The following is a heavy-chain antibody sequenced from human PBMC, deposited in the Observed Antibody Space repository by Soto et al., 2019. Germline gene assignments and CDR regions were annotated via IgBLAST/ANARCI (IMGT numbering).Heavy chain of an antibody. CDR3: VRDHVGIAAAGTRPGHYYYGMDV. CDR2: IYYSGTT. V-gene: IGHV4-31*03. CDR1: GGSISSGGYY. Sequence: PSETLSLTCTVSGGSISSGGYYWSWIRQHPGKGLEWIGYIYYSGTTYYNPSLKSRVTLSVDTSKNQLSLKLSSVTAADTAVYYCVRDHVGIAAAGTRPGHYYYGMDVWGQGTTVTVSS. D-gene: IGHD6-13*01. J-gene: IGHJ6*02.